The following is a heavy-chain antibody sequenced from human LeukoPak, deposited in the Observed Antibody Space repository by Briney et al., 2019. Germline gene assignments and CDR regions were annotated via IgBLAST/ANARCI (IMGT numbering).Heavy chain of an antibody. CDR1: GDSVSSNSAA. J-gene: IGHJ6*03. CDR2: TYYRSKWYN. CDR3: ARAPYSGYGRWSYYYYYMDV. D-gene: IGHD5-12*01. V-gene: IGHV6-1*01. Sequence: SQTLSLTFAISGDSVSSNSAAWNWIRQSPSRGLEWLGRTYYRSKWYNDYAVSVKSRITINPDTSKNQFSMQLNSVTPEDTAVYYCARAPYSGYGRWSYYYYYMDVWGKGTTVTISS.